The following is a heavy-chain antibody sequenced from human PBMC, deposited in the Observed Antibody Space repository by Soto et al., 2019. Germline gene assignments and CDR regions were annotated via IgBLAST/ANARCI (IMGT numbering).Heavy chain of an antibody. CDR1: GGSISSGGYY. CDR2: IYYSGST. V-gene: IGHV4-31*03. J-gene: IGHJ4*02. D-gene: IGHD2-15*01. Sequence: SETLSLTCTVSGGSISSGGYYWSWIRQHPGKGLEWIGYIYYSGSTYYNPSLKSRVTISVDTSKNQFSLKLSSVTAADTAVYYCARTVRSYCSGGSCGLLDYWGQGTLVTVSS. CDR3: ARTVRSYCSGGSCGLLDY.